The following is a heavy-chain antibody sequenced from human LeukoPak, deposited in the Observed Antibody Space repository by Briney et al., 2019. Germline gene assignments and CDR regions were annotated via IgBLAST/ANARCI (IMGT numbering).Heavy chain of an antibody. Sequence: PSGTLSLTCAVSGGSISSSNWWSWVRQPPGKGLEWIGEINHSGSTNYNPSLKSRVTISVDTSKNQFSLKLSSVTAADTAVYYCAGGQGKHYGSGSYLVYWGQGTLVTVSS. V-gene: IGHV4-4*02. CDR2: INHSGST. D-gene: IGHD3-10*01. CDR1: GGSISSSNW. CDR3: AGGQGKHYGSGSYLVY. J-gene: IGHJ4*02.